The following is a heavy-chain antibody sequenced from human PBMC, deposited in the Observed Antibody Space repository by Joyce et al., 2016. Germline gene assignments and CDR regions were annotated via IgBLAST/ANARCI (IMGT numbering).Heavy chain of an antibody. J-gene: IGHJ5*02. D-gene: IGHD5-18*01. V-gene: IGHV4-34*02. CDR3: ARGLVVTGTRVRGYNYGYSS. CDR2: VNHSGST. Sequence: QVQLQQWGGGLLKPSETLSLTCAVYGGSFSGYYWSWIRQPTGKGLEGIGEVNHSGSTSYDESLKSRVTISVDTSKNQLSLNLTSVTAADTAVYFCARGLVVTGTRVRGYNYGYSSWGQGTLVTVSS. CDR1: GGSFSGYY.